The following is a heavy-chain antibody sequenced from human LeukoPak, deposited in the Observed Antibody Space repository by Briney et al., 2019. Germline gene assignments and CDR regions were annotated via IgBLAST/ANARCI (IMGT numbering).Heavy chain of an antibody. CDR1: GGSISSSSYY. J-gene: IGHJ5*02. CDR3: ARHIWSSSWYLNWFDP. V-gene: IGHV4-39*01. D-gene: IGHD6-13*01. CDR2: IYYSGST. Sequence: SETLSLTCTVSGGSISSSSYYWGWIRQPPGKGLEWIGSIYYSGSTYHNPSLKSRDTISVDTSKNQFSLKLSSVTAADTAVYYCARHIWSSSWYLNWFDPWGQGTLVTVSS.